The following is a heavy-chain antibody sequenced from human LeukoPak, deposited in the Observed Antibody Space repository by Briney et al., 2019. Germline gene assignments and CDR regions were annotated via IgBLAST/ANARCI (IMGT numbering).Heavy chain of an antibody. Sequence: PGGSLRLSCAASGFTFSSYAMSWVRQAPGKGLEWVSAIRGSGGSTYYADSVKGRFTISRDNSKNTLYLQMNSLRAEDTAVYYCAKDLAGYYYFSGQNDYWGQGTLVTVSS. D-gene: IGHD3-22*01. J-gene: IGHJ4*02. V-gene: IGHV3-23*01. CDR3: AKDLAGYYYFSGQNDY. CDR1: GFTFSSYA. CDR2: IRGSGGST.